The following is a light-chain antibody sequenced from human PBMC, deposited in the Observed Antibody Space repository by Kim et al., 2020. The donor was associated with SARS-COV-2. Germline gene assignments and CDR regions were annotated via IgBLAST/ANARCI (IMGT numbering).Light chain of an antibody. CDR1: RSDVGAYYS. V-gene: IGLV2-11*03. Sequence: PGQSVTISCTGTRSDVGAYYSVSWYQQHPGKAPKLIIFEVNKPSGVPDRFSGSKSGNTASLTISGLQAEDEADYYCYAFAGSDSYLFGTGTKVTVL. J-gene: IGLJ1*01. CDR3: YAFAGSDSYL. CDR2: EVN.